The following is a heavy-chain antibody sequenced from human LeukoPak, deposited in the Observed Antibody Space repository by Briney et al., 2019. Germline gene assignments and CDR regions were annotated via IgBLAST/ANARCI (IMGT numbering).Heavy chain of an antibody. CDR1: GGSFSSYY. V-gene: IGHV4-59*01. Sequence: SETLSLTCAVYGGSFSSYYWSWIRQPPGKGLEWIGYIYYSGSTNYNPSLKSRVTISVDTSKNQFSLKLSSVTAADTAVYYCARTYYDILTGYPLHAFDIWGQGTMVTVSS. CDR3: ARTYYDILTGYPLHAFDI. CDR2: IYYSGST. D-gene: IGHD3-9*01. J-gene: IGHJ3*02.